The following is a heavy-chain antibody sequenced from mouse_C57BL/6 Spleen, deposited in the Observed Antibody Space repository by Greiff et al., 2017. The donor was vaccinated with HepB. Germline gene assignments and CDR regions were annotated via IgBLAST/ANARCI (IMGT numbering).Heavy chain of an antibody. D-gene: IGHD2-2*01. CDR2: IYPGDGDT. CDR3: ARDGYDEDWYFDV. J-gene: IGHJ1*03. CDR1: GYAFSSSW. Sequence: QVQLQQSGPELVKPGASVKISCKASGYAFSSSWMNWVKQRPGKGLEWIGRIYPGDGDTKYNGKFKGKATLTADKSSSTAYMQLSSLTSEDSAVYFCARDGYDEDWYFDVWGTGTTVTVSS. V-gene: IGHV1-82*01.